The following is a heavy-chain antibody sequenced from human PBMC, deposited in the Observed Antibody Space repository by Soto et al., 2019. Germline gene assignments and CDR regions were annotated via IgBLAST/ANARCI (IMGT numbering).Heavy chain of an antibody. CDR3: ARGSGYYYWDDY. D-gene: IGHD3-22*01. J-gene: IGHJ4*02. CDR2: INAGNGNT. CDR1: GYTFSNFA. V-gene: IGHV1-3*01. Sequence: GASVKVSCKASGYTFSNFAMHWVRQAPGQRLEWTGWINAGNGNTKYSQKFQGRVTITRDTSASTAYMELSSLRSEDTAVYYCARGSGYYYWDDYWGQGTLVTVSS.